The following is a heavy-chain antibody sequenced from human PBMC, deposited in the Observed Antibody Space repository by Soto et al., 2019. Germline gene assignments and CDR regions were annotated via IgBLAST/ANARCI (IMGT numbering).Heavy chain of an antibody. V-gene: IGHV1-18*04. J-gene: IGHJ6*02. CDR2: ISAYNGNT. Sequence: ASVKVSCKASGYTFTSYGISWVRQAPGQGLEWMGWISAYNGNTNYAQKLQGRVTMTTDTSTSTAYMELRSLRSDDTAVYYCARVLGSYRSSFRDPTGPCGMDVWGQGTTVTVSS. D-gene: IGHD6-6*01. CDR3: ARVLGSYRSSFRDPTGPCGMDV. CDR1: GYTFTSYG.